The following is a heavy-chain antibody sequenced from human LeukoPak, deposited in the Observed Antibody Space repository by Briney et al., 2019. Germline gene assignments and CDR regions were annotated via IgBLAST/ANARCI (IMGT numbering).Heavy chain of an antibody. CDR1: GFTFSSYA. J-gene: IGHJ6*02. D-gene: IGHD1-26*01. Sequence: PGRSLRLSCAASGFTFSSYAMHCVRQAPGKGLEWVAVISYDGSNKYYADSVKGRFTISRDNSKNTLYLQMNSLRAEDTAVYYCARDRSIVGADYYYYGMDVWGQGTTVTVSS. V-gene: IGHV3-30-3*01. CDR2: ISYDGSNK. CDR3: ARDRSIVGADYYYYGMDV.